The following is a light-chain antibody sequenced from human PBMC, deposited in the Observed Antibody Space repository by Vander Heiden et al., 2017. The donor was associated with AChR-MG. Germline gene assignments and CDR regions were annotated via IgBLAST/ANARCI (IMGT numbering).Light chain of an antibody. CDR2: DVT. CDR3: CSYAGSFVV. V-gene: IGLV2-11*01. CDR1: SSDVGGYNY. J-gene: IGLJ2*01. Sequence: SALTQPRSVSGSPGQSVTIPCTGTSSDVGGYNYVSWYQQHPGKAPKLMIYDVTKRPSGVPDRFSGSKSGNTASLTISGLQAEDEADYYCCSYAGSFVVFGGGTKLTVL.